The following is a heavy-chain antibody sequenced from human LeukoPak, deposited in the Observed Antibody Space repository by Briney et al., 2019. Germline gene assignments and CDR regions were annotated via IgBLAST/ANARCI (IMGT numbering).Heavy chain of an antibody. CDR1: GGTFSSYA. V-gene: IGHV1-69*04. Sequence: ASVKVSCKASGGTFSSYAISWVRQAPGQGLEWMGRIIPILGIANYAQKFQGRVTITADKSTSTAYIELSSLRSEDTAVYYCARAGAVAGTYDAFDIWGQGTMVTVSS. CDR3: ARAGAVAGTYDAFDI. J-gene: IGHJ3*02. CDR2: IIPILGIA. D-gene: IGHD6-19*01.